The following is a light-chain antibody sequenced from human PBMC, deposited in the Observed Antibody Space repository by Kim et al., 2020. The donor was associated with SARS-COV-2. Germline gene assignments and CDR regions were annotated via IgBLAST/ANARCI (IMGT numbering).Light chain of an antibody. CDR3: HQYNKWPLYS. J-gene: IGKJ2*03. CDR1: QNVGSN. Sequence: VFRGERVTLACRASQNVGSNLAWYQQKASQAPWLLIYGASTRATIITARFSGSGSGTEFTLTISSLQSEDFAVYYCHQYNKWPLYSFGQGTKLEIK. V-gene: IGKV3-15*01. CDR2: GAS.